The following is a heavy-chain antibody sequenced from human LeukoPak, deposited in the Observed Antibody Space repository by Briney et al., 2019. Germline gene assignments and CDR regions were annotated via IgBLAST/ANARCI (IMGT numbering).Heavy chain of an antibody. V-gene: IGHV1-2*02. CDR1: GYTFTAYY. CDR2: IKPDSGSS. D-gene: IGHD6-19*01. CDR3: ARARVPIAVAGLYYFDY. J-gene: IGHJ4*02. Sequence: ASVKVSCKASGYTFTAYYIHWLRQAPGQGPEWMGWIKPDSGSSHYAQKFQGRVTMTRDTSSNSAYMDLARLKSDDTAVYYCARARVPIAVAGLYYFDYWGQGALVTVSS.